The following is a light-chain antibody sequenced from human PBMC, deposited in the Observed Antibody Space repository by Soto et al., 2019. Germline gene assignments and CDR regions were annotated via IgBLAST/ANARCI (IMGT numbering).Light chain of an antibody. Sequence: EIVMTQSPATLSLSPGERSTLAFMSSQSVISNLAWYQQKPGQAPRLLIYGASARATGIPDRFSGSGSGTDFTLTISRLEAEDFAVYYCQQYDTSPRTFGQGTKVDIK. CDR2: GAS. V-gene: IGKV3-15*01. J-gene: IGKJ2*01. CDR1: QSVISN. CDR3: QQYDTSPRT.